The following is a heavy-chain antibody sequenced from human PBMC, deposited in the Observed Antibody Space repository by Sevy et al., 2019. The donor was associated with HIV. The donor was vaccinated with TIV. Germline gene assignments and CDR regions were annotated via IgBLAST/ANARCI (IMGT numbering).Heavy chain of an antibody. J-gene: IGHJ6*02. Sequence: GGSLRLSCAASGFTVSSNYMSWVRQAPGKGPEWVSVIYSGGSTYYADSVKGRFTISRDNSKNTLYLQMNSLRAEDTAVYYCARAPRSIVGATYYYYGMDVWGQGTTVTVSS. CDR3: ARAPRSIVGATYYYYGMDV. CDR1: GFTVSSNY. CDR2: IYSGGST. D-gene: IGHD1-26*01. V-gene: IGHV3-53*01.